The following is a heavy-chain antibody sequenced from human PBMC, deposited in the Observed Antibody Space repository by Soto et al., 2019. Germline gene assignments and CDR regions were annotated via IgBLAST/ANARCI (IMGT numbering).Heavy chain of an antibody. J-gene: IGHJ4*02. D-gene: IGHD3-16*01. CDR3: ARSPGGFTVATYFFDY. CDR2: IDWDDDK. V-gene: IGHV2-70*04. CDR1: GFSLSSKGMR. Sequence: SGPTLVNPTQTLALTCTFSGFSLSSKGMRVSWIRQPPGKALEWLARIDWDDDKFYSPSLRTRLAISKGTSKNQVVLTMTNVDPMDTATYYCARSPGGFTVATYFFDYWGQGTLVTVSS.